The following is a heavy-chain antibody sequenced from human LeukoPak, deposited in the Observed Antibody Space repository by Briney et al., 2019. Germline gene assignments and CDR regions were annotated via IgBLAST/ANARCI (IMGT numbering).Heavy chain of an antibody. CDR3: ARYASRQGYAFDI. CDR1: GYTFTSYG. V-gene: IGHV1-18*01. J-gene: IGHJ3*02. CDR2: ISAYNGNT. D-gene: IGHD2-8*01. Sequence: ASVKVSCKASGYTFTSYGISWVRHAPGQVLECMGWISAYNGNTNYAQKLQGRVTLTTDTSKTTAYMELRRLRSDDTAVYYCARYASRQGYAFDIWGQGTMVTVSS.